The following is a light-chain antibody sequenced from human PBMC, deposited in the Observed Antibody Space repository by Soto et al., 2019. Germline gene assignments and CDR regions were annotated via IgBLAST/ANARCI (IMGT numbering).Light chain of an antibody. CDR1: SGHSSFA. J-gene: IGLJ3*02. V-gene: IGLV4-69*01. Sequence: QAVVTQSPSASASLGASVKLTCTLSSGHSSFAIAWHQQQPAKGPRYLMNLNSDGSHSKGDGIPDRFSGSSSGAERYLTSSSLQAEDEADYYCQTGGTDIRVFGGGTQLTVL. CDR3: QTGGTDIRV. CDR2: LNSDGSH.